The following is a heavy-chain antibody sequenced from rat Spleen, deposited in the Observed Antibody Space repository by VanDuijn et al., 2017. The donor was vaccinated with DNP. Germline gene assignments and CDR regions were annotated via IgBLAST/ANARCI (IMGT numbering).Heavy chain of an antibody. CDR3: VRWNSGHFDY. J-gene: IGHJ2*01. CDR1: GFTFSDYN. D-gene: IGHD4-3*01. Sequence: EVQLVESGGGLVQPGRSLKLSCAGSGFTFSDYNMAWVRQAPTKGLEWVAYINYNGGRANYGDSVKGRFTISRDNAKSTLYLQMNSLRSEYLATNYCVRWNSGHFDYWGQGVMVTVSS. CDR2: INYNGGRA. V-gene: IGHV5-22*01.